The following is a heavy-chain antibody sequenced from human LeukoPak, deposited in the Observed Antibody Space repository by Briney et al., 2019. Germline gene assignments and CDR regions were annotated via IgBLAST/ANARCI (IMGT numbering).Heavy chain of an antibody. D-gene: IGHD2-2*01. J-gene: IGHJ6*03. Sequence: SETLSLTCAVYGGSFSGYYWSWIRQPPGKGLEWIGEINHSGSTNYNPSLKSRVTISVDKSKNQFSLKLSSVTAADTAVYYCASRSVPAANYYYYYMDVWGKGTTVTVSS. CDR3: ASRSVPAANYYYYYMDV. CDR2: INHSGST. V-gene: IGHV4-34*01. CDR1: GGSFSGYY.